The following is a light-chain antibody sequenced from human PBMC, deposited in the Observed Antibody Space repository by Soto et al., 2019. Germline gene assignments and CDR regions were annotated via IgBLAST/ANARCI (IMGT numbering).Light chain of an antibody. Sequence: QAVVTQEPSLTVSPGGTVTLTCGSSTGVVTSGHYPYWFQQKPGQAPRTLIFDTSNKLSWTPARFSGSLLGGKAALTLSGARHEDEAEYYCLLVYGYTWVFGGGTKLTVL. V-gene: IGLV7-46*01. J-gene: IGLJ3*02. CDR3: LLVYGYTWV. CDR2: DTS. CDR1: TGVVTSGHY.